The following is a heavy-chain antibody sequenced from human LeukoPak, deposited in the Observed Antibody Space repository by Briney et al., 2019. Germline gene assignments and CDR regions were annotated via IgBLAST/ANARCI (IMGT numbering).Heavy chain of an antibody. Sequence: GGSLRLSCAASGFTFSDYAMHWVRQAPGKELECVSAISSNGDSIHYANSVKGRFTISRDNSKNTLYLQMDSLRAEDMAVYYCASYDSSGYYARDDYWGQGTLVTVSS. V-gene: IGHV3-64*01. CDR2: ISSNGDSI. CDR3: ASYDSSGYYARDDY. D-gene: IGHD3-22*01. J-gene: IGHJ4*02. CDR1: GFTFSDYA.